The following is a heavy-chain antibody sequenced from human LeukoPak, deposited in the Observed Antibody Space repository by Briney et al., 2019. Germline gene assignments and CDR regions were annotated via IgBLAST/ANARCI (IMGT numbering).Heavy chain of an antibody. D-gene: IGHD3-10*01. CDR1: VLTFSSYG. CDR2: ISGSGGST. Sequence: GGSLRLSCAASVLTFSSYGMGWVRQAPAKGLEWVSAISGSGGSTYYADSVKGRFTISRDNSKNTLYLQMNSLRAEDTAVYYCAKQYGFVVLFDYWGQGTLVTVSS. J-gene: IGHJ4*02. CDR3: AKQYGFVVLFDY. V-gene: IGHV3-23*01.